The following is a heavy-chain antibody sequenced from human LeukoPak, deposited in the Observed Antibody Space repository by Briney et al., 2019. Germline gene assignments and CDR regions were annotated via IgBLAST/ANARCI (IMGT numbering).Heavy chain of an antibody. CDR1: GFTFGTYL. V-gene: IGHV3-74*01. CDR2: MNSDGRTT. CDR3: ATGGRYYLDN. J-gene: IGHJ4*02. Sequence: GGSLRLSCAASGFTFGTYLMHWVRQAPGKGLVWVSRMNSDGRTTNYADSVKGRFTISRDNARSTLYLQTNSLRVDDTAVYYCATGGRYYLDNWGQGTLVTVSS.